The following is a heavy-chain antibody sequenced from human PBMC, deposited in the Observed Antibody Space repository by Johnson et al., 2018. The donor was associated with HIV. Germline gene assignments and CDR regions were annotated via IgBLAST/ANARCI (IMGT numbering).Heavy chain of an antibody. V-gene: IGHV3-9*01. J-gene: IGHJ3*02. CDR2: IKSDGSST. CDR3: AKDHDYGDAFDI. D-gene: IGHD4-17*01. CDR1: GFTFDDYV. Sequence: VQLVESGGGLVQPGRSLRLSCAASGFTFDDYVMHWVRQAPGKGLEWVSRIKSDGSSTTYADSVKGRFTISRDNAKNTLFLQMNSLRAEDTAVYYCAKDHDYGDAFDIWGQGTMVTVSS.